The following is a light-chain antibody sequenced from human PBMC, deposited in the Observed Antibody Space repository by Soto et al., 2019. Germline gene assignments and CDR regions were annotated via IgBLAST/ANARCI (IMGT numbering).Light chain of an antibody. CDR2: DVS. Sequence: QSALTQPASVSGSPGQSITISCTGTSSDVGGYNYVSWYQQHPGKAPKLMIYDVSNRPSGVSNRFSGSKSGNTASLTISGLQGEDESDYYCSSYISSSTYVVFGGGTKLTVL. J-gene: IGLJ2*01. V-gene: IGLV2-14*01. CDR3: SSYISSSTYVV. CDR1: SSDVGGYNY.